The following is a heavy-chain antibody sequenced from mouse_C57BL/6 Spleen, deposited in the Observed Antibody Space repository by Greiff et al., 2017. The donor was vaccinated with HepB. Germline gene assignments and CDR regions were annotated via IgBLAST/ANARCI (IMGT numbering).Heavy chain of an antibody. V-gene: IGHV1-18*01. Sequence: VQLKQSGPELVQPGASVPIPCTASGYPFPDYFMPWVKQIPGKCLAWIGAIYPYNGGTIYNQKFKGKATLTVDKSSSTAYMVLRSLTSEDTAVYYCARSQIYYYGSSDDAMDYWGQGTSVTVSS. CDR1: GYPFPDYF. CDR2: IYPYNGGT. J-gene: IGHJ4*01. D-gene: IGHD1-1*01. CDR3: ARSQIYYYGSSDDAMDY.